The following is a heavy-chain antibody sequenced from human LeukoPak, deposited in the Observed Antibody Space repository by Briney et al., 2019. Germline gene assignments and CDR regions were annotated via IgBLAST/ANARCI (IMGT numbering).Heavy chain of an antibody. J-gene: IGHJ4*02. CDR3: ARGDRALDY. CDR1: GFTFSSYA. D-gene: IGHD2-15*01. CDR2: ISYDGSNK. V-gene: IGHV3-30*04. Sequence: GGSLRLSCAASGFTFSSYAMHWVRQAPGKGLEWVAVISYDGSNKYYADSVKGRFTISRDNSKNTLYLQMNSLRAEDTAVYYCARGDRALDYWGQGTLVTVSS.